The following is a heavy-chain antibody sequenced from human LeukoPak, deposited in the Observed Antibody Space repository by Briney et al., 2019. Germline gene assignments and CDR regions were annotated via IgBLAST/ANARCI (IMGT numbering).Heavy chain of an antibody. J-gene: IGHJ4*02. CDR2: IYPGGSDT. D-gene: IGHD6-13*01. CDR1: GYTFTTNW. CDR3: ARQFSSWANDY. V-gene: IGHV5-51*01. Sequence: GESLKISCKGYGYTFTTNWIGWVRQMPGKGLEWMGIIYPGGSDTRYSPSFQGQVTISADKSISTAYLQWSSLKASDTAMYYCARQFSSWANDYWGQGTLVTVSS.